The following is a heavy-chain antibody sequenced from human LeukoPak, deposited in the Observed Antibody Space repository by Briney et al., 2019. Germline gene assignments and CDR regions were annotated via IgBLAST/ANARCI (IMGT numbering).Heavy chain of an antibody. CDR2: IYPNSGAT. V-gene: IGHV1-2*02. J-gene: IGHJ4*02. CDR1: GYTFTGYY. Sequence: ASVKVSSKASGYTFTGYYMHWVRQAPGQGLEWMGYIYPNSGATKYAQKFQGRVTMTRDTSISTAYMELSGLGSDDTAVYYCGTLLSNGPFDYWGQGSLVTVSS. CDR3: GTLLSNGPFDY.